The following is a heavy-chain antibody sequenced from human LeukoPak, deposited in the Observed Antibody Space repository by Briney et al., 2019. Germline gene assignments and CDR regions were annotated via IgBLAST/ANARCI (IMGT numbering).Heavy chain of an antibody. V-gene: IGHV4-59*01. CDR1: GGSISSYY. J-gene: IGHJ6*02. Sequence: SETLSLTCTVSGGSISSYYWSWVRQPPGKGLEWIGYIYYSGSTNYNPSLKSRVTISVDTSKNQFSLKLSSVTAADTAVYYCARGGTSTDYYYYGMDVWGQGTTVTVSS. CDR3: ARGGTSTDYYYYGMDV. CDR2: IYYSGST. D-gene: IGHD6-6*01.